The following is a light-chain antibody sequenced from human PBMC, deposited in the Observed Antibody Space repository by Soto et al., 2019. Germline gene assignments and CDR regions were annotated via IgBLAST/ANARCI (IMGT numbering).Light chain of an antibody. J-gene: IGKJ5*01. CDR3: QQYGNSPIT. V-gene: IGKV3-15*01. CDR2: GAS. CDR1: QSVSSN. Sequence: EIVMTKSPTTLSVSPGERATLSCRASQSVSSNLAWYQQKPGQAPRLLIYGASTRATGIPARFSGTGSGTDFTLTISRLEPEDFAVFYCQQYGNSPITFGQGTRLET.